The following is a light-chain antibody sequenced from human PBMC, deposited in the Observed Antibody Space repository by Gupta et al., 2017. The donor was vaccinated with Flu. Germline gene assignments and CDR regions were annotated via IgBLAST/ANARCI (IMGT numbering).Light chain of an antibody. CDR3: QHSYSKA. CDR2: DAY. CDR1: QSISTY. J-gene: IGKJ4*01. Sequence: QSPSARCESGGDRVTSTCRASQSISTYLNWEQQKPGKAPKVMIYDAYRWKRVVTLRGSGSGSGTDFILTSSRLQNEDFETYYCQHSYSKAVGGGTKVEIK. V-gene: IGKV1-39*01.